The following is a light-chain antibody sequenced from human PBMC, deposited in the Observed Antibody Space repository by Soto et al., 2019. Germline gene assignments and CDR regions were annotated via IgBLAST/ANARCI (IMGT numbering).Light chain of an antibody. J-gene: IGKJ1*01. V-gene: IGKV1-39*01. CDR1: QSISSR. CDR3: QQSYNTPRT. Sequence: DIQLTQSPSSLSASVGDRVTISCRASQSISSRLNWYQQQPGRAPKLLIYSTSTLQSGVPSRLSGSGSGTDFSLTISCLQPEDFASYYCQQSYNTPRTFGQGTTVDVK. CDR2: STS.